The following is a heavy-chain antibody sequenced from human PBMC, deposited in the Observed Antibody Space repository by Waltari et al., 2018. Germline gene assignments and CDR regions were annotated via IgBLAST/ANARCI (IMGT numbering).Heavy chain of an antibody. CDR2: IYYSGST. V-gene: IGHV4-59*01. J-gene: IGHJ6*02. CDR3: ARTGYSGYDLRVYGMDV. D-gene: IGHD5-12*01. CDR1: GCSISSYY. Sequence: QVQLQESGPGLVKPSETLSLTCTVSGCSISSYYWSWIRPPPGKGLEWIGYIYYSGSTNYNPSLKSRVTISVDTSKNQFSLKLSSVTAADTAVYYCARTGYSGYDLRVYGMDVWGQGPRSPSP.